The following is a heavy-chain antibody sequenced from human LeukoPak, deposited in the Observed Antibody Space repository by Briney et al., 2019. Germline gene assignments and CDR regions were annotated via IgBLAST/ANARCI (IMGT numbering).Heavy chain of an antibody. CDR2: IYFSGST. D-gene: IGHD4/OR15-4a*01. CDR3: ARLSGRDYYFDY. J-gene: IGHJ4*02. Sequence: SETLSLTCTVSGGSISSDYWSWIRQPPGKGLEWIGYIYFSGSTNYNPSLKSRVTMSVDTSKNQFSLKLSSVTAADTAVYYCARLSGRDYYFDYWGQGTLVTVSS. CDR1: GGSISSDY. V-gene: IGHV4-59*08.